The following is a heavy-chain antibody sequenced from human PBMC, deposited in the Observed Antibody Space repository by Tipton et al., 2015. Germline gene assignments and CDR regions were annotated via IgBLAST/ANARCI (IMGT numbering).Heavy chain of an antibody. J-gene: IGHJ4*02. CDR1: GGSVTSGSYY. V-gene: IGHV4-61*01. D-gene: IGHD3-9*01. Sequence: LRLSCAASGGSVTSGSYYWSWIRQPPGKGLEWIGYISYTDGAHYNPALKSRVTISVDTSKNQFSLKLTSVTAADTAVYYCACQDYDSLTRDYQTVDYWGQGTLVTVSS. CDR2: ISYTDGA. CDR3: ACQDYDSLTRDYQTVDY.